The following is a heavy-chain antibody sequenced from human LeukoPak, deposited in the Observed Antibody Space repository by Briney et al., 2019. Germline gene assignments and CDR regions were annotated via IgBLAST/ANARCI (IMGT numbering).Heavy chain of an antibody. CDR2: IKGDGSDK. CDR1: GFTFSSYW. J-gene: IGHJ4*02. Sequence: GGSLRLSCVASGFTFSSYWMGWVRQAPGKGPEWVGNIKGDGSDKYSVDSVKGRFTISRANANKSLFLQMTSLRAEDTAVYYCARSSKYSFYDWGQGALVTVSS. D-gene: IGHD5-12*01. V-gene: IGHV3-7*01. CDR3: ARSSKYSFYD.